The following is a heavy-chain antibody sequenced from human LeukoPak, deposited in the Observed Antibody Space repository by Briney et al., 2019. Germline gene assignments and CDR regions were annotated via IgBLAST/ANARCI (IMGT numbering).Heavy chain of an antibody. V-gene: IGHV1-69*04. D-gene: IGHD3-3*01. CDR2: IIPILGIA. Sequence: ASVKVSCKASGGTFSSYAINWVRQAPGQGLEWMGRIIPILGIANYAQKFQGRVTITADKSTSTAYMELSSLRSEDTAVYYCARESPTYYDFWSGYPDTYYYYGMDVWGQGTTVTVSS. CDR3: ARESPTYYDFWSGYPDTYYYYGMDV. CDR1: GGTFSSYA. J-gene: IGHJ6*02.